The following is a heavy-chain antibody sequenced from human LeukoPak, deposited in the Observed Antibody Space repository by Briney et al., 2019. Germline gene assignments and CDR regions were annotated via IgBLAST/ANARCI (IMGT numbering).Heavy chain of an antibody. CDR3: ARAVVISSWFDP. CDR1: GFTFSTYS. Sequence: RGSPILSCAASGFTFSTYSMNWVRQAPGKGLEWVSSISPGRTYMFYADSVKGRFTISRDNARNSLYLQMNSLRAEDTAVYYCARAVVISSWFDPWGQETVVAVFS. CDR2: ISPGRTYM. D-gene: IGHD2-21*01. V-gene: IGHV3-21*01. J-gene: IGHJ5*02.